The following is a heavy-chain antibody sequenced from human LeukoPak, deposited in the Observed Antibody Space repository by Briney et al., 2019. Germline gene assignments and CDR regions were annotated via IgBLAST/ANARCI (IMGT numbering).Heavy chain of an antibody. Sequence: PSETLSLTCTVSGRSIRSYYWRWIRQPPGKGLEGIGYIHYTGSTNYNPSLNSRVTISVDTSKNQFSLQLSSVTATDTAVYFCARHSSSWYPDYWGQGTLVTVSS. J-gene: IGHJ4*02. CDR2: IHYTGST. D-gene: IGHD6-13*01. CDR3: ARHSSSWYPDY. V-gene: IGHV4-59*08. CDR1: GRSIRSYY.